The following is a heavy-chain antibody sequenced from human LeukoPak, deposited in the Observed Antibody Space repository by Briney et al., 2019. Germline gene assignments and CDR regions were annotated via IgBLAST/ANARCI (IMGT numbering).Heavy chain of an antibody. CDR3: ARSHRVDYYDSSGYSPGGY. J-gene: IGHJ4*02. V-gene: IGHV4-39*07. D-gene: IGHD3-22*01. CDR1: GGSISSSSYY. CDR2: IYYSGST. Sequence: SETLSLTCTVSGGSISSSSYYWGWIRQPPGKGLEWIGSIYYSGSTYYNPSLKSRVTISVDTSKNQFSLKLSSVTAADTAVYYCARSHRVDYYDSSGYSPGGYWGQGTLVTVSS.